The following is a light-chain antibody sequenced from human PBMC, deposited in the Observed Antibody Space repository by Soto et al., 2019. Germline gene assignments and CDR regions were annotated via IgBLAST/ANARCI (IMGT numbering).Light chain of an antibody. Sequence: QSALTQPASVSGSPGQSITISCTGTSSDIGAYNYVSWYQQHPGKAPKLMIYDVSNRPSGVSTRFSGSKSGNTSSLTISGLQAEDEAGYYCGSYTSSSTQVFGTGTKLTVL. J-gene: IGLJ1*01. CDR3: GSYTSSSTQV. V-gene: IGLV2-14*01. CDR1: SSDIGAYNY. CDR2: DVS.